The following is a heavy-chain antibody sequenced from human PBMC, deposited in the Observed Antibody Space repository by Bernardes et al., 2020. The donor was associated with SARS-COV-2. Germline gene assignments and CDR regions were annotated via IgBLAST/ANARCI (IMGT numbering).Heavy chain of an antibody. CDR2: FSTTRDFI. CDR1: GFTFSSYN. CDR3: ARDGFHDSSGYFDY. Sequence: GGSLRLSCAASGFTFSSYNMNWVRQVPGKGLEWISSFSTTRDFIFYADSVKGRFTISRDSATNSLYLQMNSLRAEDTAVYYCARDGFHDSSGYFDYWGQGTLVTVSS. V-gene: IGHV3-21*01. D-gene: IGHD3-22*01. J-gene: IGHJ4*02.